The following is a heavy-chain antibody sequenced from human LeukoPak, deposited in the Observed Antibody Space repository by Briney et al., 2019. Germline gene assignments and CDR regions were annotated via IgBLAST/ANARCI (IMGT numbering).Heavy chain of an antibody. Sequence: KPGGSLRLSCAASGFTFSSYSMNWVRQAPGKGLEWVSYISIGSSYIYYADSVKGRFTISRDNAKNSVYLQMNSLRAEDTAVYYCARDGSGDQADYWGQGTLVTVSS. J-gene: IGHJ4*02. CDR2: ISIGSSYI. CDR3: ARDGSGDQADY. D-gene: IGHD3-10*01. V-gene: IGHV3-21*01. CDR1: GFTFSSYS.